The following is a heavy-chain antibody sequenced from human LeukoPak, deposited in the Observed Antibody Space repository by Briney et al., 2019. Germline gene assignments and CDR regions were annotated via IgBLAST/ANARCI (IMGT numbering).Heavy chain of an antibody. CDR2: ITSGRTYI. CDR1: GFTVSSNY. V-gene: IGHV3-21*01. J-gene: IGHJ4*02. CDR3: ARGEASSRFDY. Sequence: GGSLRLSCAASGFTVSSNYMSWVRQAPGKGLEWVSSITSGRTYIYYADSVKGRFTISRDNAKKSLYLQMNSLRADDSAVYYCARGEASSRFDYWGQGTLVTVSS. D-gene: IGHD6-13*01.